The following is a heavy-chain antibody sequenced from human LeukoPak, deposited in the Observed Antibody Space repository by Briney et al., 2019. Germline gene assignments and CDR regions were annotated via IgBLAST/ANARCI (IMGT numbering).Heavy chain of an antibody. CDR1: GGSISSGGYY. CDR2: IYYSGST. V-gene: IGHV4-31*03. J-gene: IGHJ4*02. CDR3: ARGIAAAGTRIFDY. Sequence: SETLSLTCTVSGGSISSGGYYWSWIRQHPGKGLEWIGYIYYSGSTYYNPSLKSRVTISVGTSKNQFSLKLSSVTAADTAVYYCARGIAAAGTRIFDYWGQGTLVTVSS. D-gene: IGHD6-13*01.